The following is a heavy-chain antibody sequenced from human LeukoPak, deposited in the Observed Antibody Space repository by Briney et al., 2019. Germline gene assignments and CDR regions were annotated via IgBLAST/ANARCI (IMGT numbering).Heavy chain of an antibody. V-gene: IGHV3-23*01. CDR2: ISGSGGST. D-gene: IGHD3-3*01. CDR1: GFTFSSYA. CDR3: ASQHRAYYDFWKQYYFGY. J-gene: IGHJ4*02. Sequence: PGGSLRLSCAASGFTFSSYAMSWVRQAPGKGLEWVSAISGSGGSTYYADSVKGRFTISRDNSKNTLYLQMNSLRAEDTAVYYCASQHRAYYDFWKQYYFGYWGQGTLVTVSS.